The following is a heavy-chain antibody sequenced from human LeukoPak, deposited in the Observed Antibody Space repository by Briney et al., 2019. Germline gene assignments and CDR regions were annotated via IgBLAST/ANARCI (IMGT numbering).Heavy chain of an antibody. Sequence: GGSLRLSCAASGFTFSSYGMHWVRQAPGKGLEWVAVISYDGSNKYYADSVKGRFTISRDNSKNTLYLQMNSLRAEDTAVYYCAKDGYSSSWSNYYYYYMDVWGKGTTVTVSS. CDR3: AKDGYSSSWSNYYYYYMDV. V-gene: IGHV3-30*18. CDR2: ISYDGSNK. J-gene: IGHJ6*03. D-gene: IGHD6-13*01. CDR1: GFTFSSYG.